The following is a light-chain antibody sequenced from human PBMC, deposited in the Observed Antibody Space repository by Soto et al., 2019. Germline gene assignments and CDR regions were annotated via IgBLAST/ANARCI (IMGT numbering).Light chain of an antibody. Sequence: DIVMTQSPLSLPVTLGEPASISCRSSQSLLHSNGYNSLDWYLQKPGQSPQLLIYDASNLETGVPSRFSGSGSGTDFTFTISSLQPEDIATYYCQQYDNLPLTFGGGTKVDIK. CDR2: DAS. CDR3: QQYDNLPLT. CDR1: QSLLHSNGYNS. V-gene: IGKV2-28*01. J-gene: IGKJ4*01.